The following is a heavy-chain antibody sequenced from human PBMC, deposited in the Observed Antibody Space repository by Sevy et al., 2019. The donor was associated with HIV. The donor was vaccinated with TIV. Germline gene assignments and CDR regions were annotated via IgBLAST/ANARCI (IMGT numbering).Heavy chain of an antibody. J-gene: IGHJ4*02. D-gene: IGHD6-13*01. CDR3: ARVEEYSSSEYYFDY. CDR2: ISYDGSNK. Sequence: GGSLRLSCAASGLTFSSYAMHWVRQAPGKGLEWVALISYDGSNKYYADSVKGRFTISRDNSKNTLYLQMNSLRAEDTAVYYCARVEEYSSSEYYFDYWGQGTLVTVSS. CDR1: GLTFSSYA. V-gene: IGHV3-30*04.